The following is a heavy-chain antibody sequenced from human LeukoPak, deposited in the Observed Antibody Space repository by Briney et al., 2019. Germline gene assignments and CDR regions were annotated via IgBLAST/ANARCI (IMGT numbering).Heavy chain of an antibody. J-gene: IGHJ4*02. CDR2: INHSGST. CDR3: ARELWSGYSL. V-gene: IGHV4-34*01. CDR1: GGSFSGYY. D-gene: IGHD3-3*01. Sequence: SETLSLTCAVYGGSFSGYYWSWIRQPPGKGLEWIGEINHSGSTNYNPSLKSRVTISVDTSKNQFSLKLSSVTAADTAVYYCARELWSGYSLWGQGTLVTVSS.